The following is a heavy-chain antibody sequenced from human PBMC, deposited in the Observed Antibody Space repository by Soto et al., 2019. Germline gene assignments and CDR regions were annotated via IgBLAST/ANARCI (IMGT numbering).Heavy chain of an antibody. CDR3: ARVPTRALDY. V-gene: IGHV3-48*02. CDR2: ISSSSRTI. CDR1: GFTFSSYT. J-gene: IGHJ4*02. D-gene: IGHD1-26*01. Sequence: EVQLVDSGGGLVQPGGSLRLSCAASGFTFSSYTMNWVRQAPGKGLEWISYISSSSRTIYYADSVKGRFTISRDNAQNSLYLQMPSLRDEDTAVYYCARVPTRALDYLGQGTLVTVSS.